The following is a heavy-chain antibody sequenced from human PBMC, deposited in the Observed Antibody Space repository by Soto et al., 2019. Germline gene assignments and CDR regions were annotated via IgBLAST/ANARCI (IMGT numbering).Heavy chain of an antibody. CDR2: IWYDGSNK. V-gene: IGHV3-33*08. J-gene: IGHJ3*01. Sequence: GGSLRLSCAASGFTFSSYGMHWVRQAPGKGLEWVAVIWYDGSNKYYADSVKGRFTISRDNSKNTLYLQMNSLRAEDTAVYYCARGCTMVRGVIISAFDFWGQGTMVTVSS. CDR1: GFTFSSYG. D-gene: IGHD3-10*01. CDR3: ARGCTMVRGVIISAFDF.